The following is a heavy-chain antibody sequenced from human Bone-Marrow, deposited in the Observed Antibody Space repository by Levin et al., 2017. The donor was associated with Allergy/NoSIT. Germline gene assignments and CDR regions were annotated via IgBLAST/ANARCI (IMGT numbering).Heavy chain of an antibody. V-gene: IGHV3-48*01. D-gene: IGHD6-19*01. CDR2: ISSSGGTM. J-gene: IGHJ5*02. CDR3: ARGSYSSAWFEGS. CDR1: GFIFSNYN. Sequence: LSLTCAASGFIFSNYNMNWVRPAPGKGLEWVSFISSSGGTMHYADSVKGRFTISRDNAKNSLFLQMSSLRAEDTAVYYCARGSYSSAWFEGSWGQGTLVTVSS.